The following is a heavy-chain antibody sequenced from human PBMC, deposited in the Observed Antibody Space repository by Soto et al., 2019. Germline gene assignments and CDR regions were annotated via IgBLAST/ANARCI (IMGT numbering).Heavy chain of an antibody. CDR2: TYYRSKWYN. CDR1: GDIVSSDRVA. J-gene: IGHJ5*02. D-gene: IGHD1-7*01. V-gene: IGHV6-1*01. CDR3: SREPPVPGPTGPFDP. Sequence: SRTLSLPFPISGDIVSSDRVALNWSMQSPSRGLEWLGRTYYRSKWYNDYTVSVKSRITINPDSSKNQFSLQLNSVTPEDTAVYYCSREPPVPGPTGPFDPWGQGTLVTVS.